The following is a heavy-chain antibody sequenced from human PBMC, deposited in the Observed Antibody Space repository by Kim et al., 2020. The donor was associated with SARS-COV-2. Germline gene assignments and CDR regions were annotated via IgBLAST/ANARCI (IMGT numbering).Heavy chain of an antibody. D-gene: IGHD3-22*01. Sequence: KGRFTISRDDSKSIAYMQMNSLKTEDTAVYYCTRPKRITMIVVVIDAFDIWGQGTMVTVSS. CDR3: TRPKRITMIVVVIDAFDI. J-gene: IGHJ3*02. V-gene: IGHV3-49*02.